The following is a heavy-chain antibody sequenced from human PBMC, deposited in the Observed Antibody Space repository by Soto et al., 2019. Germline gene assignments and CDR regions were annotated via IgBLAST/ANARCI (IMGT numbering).Heavy chain of an antibody. V-gene: IGHV4-30-4*01. CDR3: ARGLYYYDSSGYYHYYYGMAV. CDR1: GGSISSGDYY. J-gene: IGHJ6*02. Sequence: SETLSLSCTVSGGSISSGDYYWSWIRQPPGKGLEWIGYIYYSGSTYYNPSLKSRVTISVDTSKNQFSLKLSSVTAADTAVYYCARGLYYYDSSGYYHYYYGMAVWGQGTTVTVSS. D-gene: IGHD3-22*01. CDR2: IYYSGST.